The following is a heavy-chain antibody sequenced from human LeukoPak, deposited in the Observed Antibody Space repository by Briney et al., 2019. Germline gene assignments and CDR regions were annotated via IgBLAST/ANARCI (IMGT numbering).Heavy chain of an antibody. V-gene: IGHV4-31*03. D-gene: IGHD3-3*01. CDR2: LYYSGST. CDR1: GGSISRGGYY. J-gene: IGHJ5*02. CDR3: ARRNGGYDFWSGDNWFDP. Sequence: PSQTLSLTCTVSGGSISRGGYYWSCIRQHPRKGLEWLGYLYYSGSTYYNPSLKSRVTISVDTSKNQFSLKLSSVTAADTAVYYCARRNGGYDFWSGDNWFDPWGQGTLVTVSS.